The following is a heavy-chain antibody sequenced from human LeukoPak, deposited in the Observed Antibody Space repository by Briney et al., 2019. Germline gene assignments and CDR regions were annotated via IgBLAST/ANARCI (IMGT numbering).Heavy chain of an antibody. J-gene: IGHJ2*01. Sequence: GESLKISCQGSGYTFNNYYLGWVRQMPGKGPELMGIIYPGDSDTRYRPPFQGQVTISVDTYISSAYQQWSSLKASDTAMYFCARQVHTEYFDFWGRGTLVTVST. CDR3: ARQVHTEYFDF. D-gene: IGHD2-21*01. CDR2: IYPGDSDT. V-gene: IGHV5-51*01. CDR1: GYTFNNYY.